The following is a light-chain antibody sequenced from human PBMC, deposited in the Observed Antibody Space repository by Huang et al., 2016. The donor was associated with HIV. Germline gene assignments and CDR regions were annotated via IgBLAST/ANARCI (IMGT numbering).Light chain of an antibody. V-gene: IGKV3-20*01. CDR2: GAS. CDR3: QQYGNSPA. J-gene: IGKJ1*01. Sequence: EIVLTQSPGTLSVSLGERATLSCRASERVTSSHLAWYQQKPGQAPRLLIYGASSSATDIPDSFSGSGCGTDFTLTINRLEPEGFAVYYCQQYGNSPAFGQGTKVEIK. CDR1: ERVTSSH.